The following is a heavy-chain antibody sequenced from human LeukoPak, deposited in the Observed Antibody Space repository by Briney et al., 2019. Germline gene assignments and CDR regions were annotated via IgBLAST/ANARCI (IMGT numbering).Heavy chain of an antibody. J-gene: IGHJ4*02. D-gene: IGHD3-10*01. CDR1: GGSISSSNW. Sequence: PSETLSLTCAVSGGSISSSNWWSWVRQPPGKGLEWIGEIYHSGSTNYNPSLKSRVTISVDTSKNQFFLKLSSVTAADTAVYYCARGNGSGSYYTYFDYWGQGTLVTVSS. V-gene: IGHV4-4*02. CDR3: ARGNGSGSYYTYFDY. CDR2: IYHSGST.